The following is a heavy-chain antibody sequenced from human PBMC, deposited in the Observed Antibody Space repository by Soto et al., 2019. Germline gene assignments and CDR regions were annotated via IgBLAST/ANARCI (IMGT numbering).Heavy chain of an antibody. J-gene: IGHJ4*02. Sequence: SETLSLTCFVSGYSITAGGYYWGWLRQSPGKGPEWIGSVFYTGFTSYNPSLESRVSVSVDTSKNQFSLKVSGVSAADTAVYYCATSQKGYNWNYFDHWGQGALVTV. V-gene: IGHV4-39*01. CDR2: VFYTGFT. CDR3: ATSQKGYNWNYFDH. CDR1: GYSITAGGYY. D-gene: IGHD1-20*01.